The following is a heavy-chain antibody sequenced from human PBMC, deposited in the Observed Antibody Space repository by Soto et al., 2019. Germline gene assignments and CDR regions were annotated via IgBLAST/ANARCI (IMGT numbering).Heavy chain of an antibody. CDR1: GVTFSDYP. CDR2: IRTAAYGATT. D-gene: IGHD6-25*01. V-gene: IGHV3-49*03. J-gene: IGHJ3*01. CDR3: SRAIRLSGDPLAV. Sequence: GGSLRLSCSASGVTFSDYPMSWFRQAPGKGLEWVAYIRTAAYGATTEYAASVKDRFTISRDDSESIASLQMSSLKTEDTAVYYCSRAIRLSGDPLAVWGQGTPVPVSS.